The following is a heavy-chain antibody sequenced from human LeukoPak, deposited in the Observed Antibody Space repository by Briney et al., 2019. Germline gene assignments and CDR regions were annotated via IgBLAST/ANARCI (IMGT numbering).Heavy chain of an antibody. CDR3: AKDTNYDYVWGSYPTRYFDY. V-gene: IGHV3-9*01. D-gene: IGHD3-16*02. Sequence: PGGSLGLSCAASGFTFDDYAMHWVRQAPGKGLEWVSGISWNSGSIGYADSVKGRFTISRDNAKNSLYLQMNSLRAEDTALYYCAKDTNYDYVWGSYPTRYFDYWGQGTLVTVSS. CDR2: ISWNSGSI. J-gene: IGHJ4*02. CDR1: GFTFDDYA.